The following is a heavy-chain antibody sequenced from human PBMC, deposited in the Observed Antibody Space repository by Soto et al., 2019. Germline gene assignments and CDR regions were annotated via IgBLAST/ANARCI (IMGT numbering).Heavy chain of an antibody. CDR2: INPNSGGT. J-gene: IGHJ6*02. CDR1: GYTFTGYY. V-gene: IGHV1-2*02. Sequence: ASVKVSCKASGYTFTGYYMHWVRQAPGQGLEWMGWINPNSGGTNYAQKFQGRVTMTRDTSISTAYMELSRLRSDDTAVYYCVDSSPPPGGYYYYGMDVWGQGTTVTVSS. D-gene: IGHD6-13*01. CDR3: VDSSPPPGGYYYYGMDV.